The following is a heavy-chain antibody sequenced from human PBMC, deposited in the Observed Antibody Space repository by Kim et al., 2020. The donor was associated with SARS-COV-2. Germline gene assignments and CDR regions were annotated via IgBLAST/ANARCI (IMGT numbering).Heavy chain of an antibody. CDR3: LWAPDYYGSGSHLSLHKGYYYGMDV. V-gene: IGHV1-69*02. CDR2: IIPILGIA. CDR1: GGTFSSYT. D-gene: IGHD3-10*01. J-gene: IGHJ6*02. Sequence: SVKVSCKASGGTFSSYTISWVRQAPGQGLEWMGRIIPILGIANYAQKFQGRVTITADKSTSTAYMELSSLRSEDTAVYYCLWAPDYYGSGSHLSLHKGYYYGMDVCGQGTTVTVSS.